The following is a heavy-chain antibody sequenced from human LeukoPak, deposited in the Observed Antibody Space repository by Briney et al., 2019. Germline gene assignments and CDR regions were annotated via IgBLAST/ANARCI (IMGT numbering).Heavy chain of an antibody. CDR3: ARDHSSGYYIYDY. V-gene: IGHV4-59*01. J-gene: IGHJ4*02. CDR1: GGSISSYF. Sequence: PSEPLSLTCTVSGGSISSYFWNWIRQPPGKGLEWIGYIYYTGSTNYNPSLKSRVTISVDTSKNQFSLKLSSVTAADTAVYYCARDHSSGYYIYDYWGQGTLVTVSS. CDR2: IYYTGST. D-gene: IGHD3-22*01.